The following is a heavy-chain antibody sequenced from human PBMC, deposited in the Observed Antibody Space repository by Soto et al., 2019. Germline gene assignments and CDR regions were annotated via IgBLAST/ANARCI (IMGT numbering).Heavy chain of an antibody. CDR2: IYNSGST. Sequence: PSETLSLTCAASGGSISTGGYSWSWIRQPPGKGLEWSGYIYNSGSTYYNPPLKRRVTISVDRSKNQFSLKLSTVTATDSAVDYCAGAHGGAGGYSDGRMLYYFDFWGQGTLVTVSS. V-gene: IGHV4-30-2*01. J-gene: IGHJ4*02. CDR3: AGAHGGAGGYSDGRMLYYFDF. CDR1: GGSISTGGYS. D-gene: IGHD5-18*01.